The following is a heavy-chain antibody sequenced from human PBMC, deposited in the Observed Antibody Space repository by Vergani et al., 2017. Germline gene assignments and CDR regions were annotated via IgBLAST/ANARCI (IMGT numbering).Heavy chain of an antibody. Sequence: QVQLQESGPGLVKPSETLSLTCTVSGGSVSSGSYYWSWIRQPPGKGLEWIGYIYYSGSTNYNPSLKSRVTISVDTSKNQFSLKLSSVTAADTAVYYCARTVVTAIEAGYYFDYWGQGTLVTVSS. V-gene: IGHV4-61*01. D-gene: IGHD2-21*02. CDR3: ARTVVTAIEAGYYFDY. J-gene: IGHJ4*02. CDR1: GGSVSSGSYY. CDR2: IYYSGST.